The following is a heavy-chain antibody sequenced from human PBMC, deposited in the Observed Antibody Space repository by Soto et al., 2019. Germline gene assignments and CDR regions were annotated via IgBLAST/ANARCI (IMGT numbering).Heavy chain of an antibody. Sequence: ASVKVSCKASGYTFTGYYMHWVRQAPGQGLEWMGWINPNSGGTNYAQKFQGRVTMTRDTSISTAYMELSRLRSDDTAVYYCARETADSSCYYYVYWGQGTLVTVS. D-gene: IGHD3-22*01. V-gene: IGHV1-2*02. CDR1: GYTFTGYY. J-gene: IGHJ4*02. CDR2: INPNSGGT. CDR3: ARETADSSCYYYVY.